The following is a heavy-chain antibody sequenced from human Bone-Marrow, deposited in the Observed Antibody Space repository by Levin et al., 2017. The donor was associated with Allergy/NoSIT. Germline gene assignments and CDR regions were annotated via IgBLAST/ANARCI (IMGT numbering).Heavy chain of an antibody. CDR3: ARTPYDYGASGYYGMDV. V-gene: IGHV1-69*13. Sequence: SVKVSCKASGGTFSSYAISWVRQAPGQGLEWMGGIIPIFGTANYAQKFQGRVTITADESTSTAYMELSSLRSEDTAMYYCARTPYDYGASGYYGMDVWGQGTTVTVSS. D-gene: IGHD4-17*01. CDR1: GGTFSSYA. J-gene: IGHJ6*02. CDR2: IIPIFGTA.